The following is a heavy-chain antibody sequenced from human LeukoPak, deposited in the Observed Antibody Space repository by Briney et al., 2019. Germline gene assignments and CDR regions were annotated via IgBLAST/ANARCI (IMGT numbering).Heavy chain of an antibody. J-gene: IGHJ3*02. V-gene: IGHV4-59*08. Sequence: PSETLSLTCSVSGGSISNFYWSWIRQPPGKGLEWIAYIHYSGQTNQNPSLSGRVTISLDTPENQVSLRLSSVMAADTAVYYCARAGSSGWYRNAFDIWGQGTLVTGSS. CDR3: ARAGSSGWYRNAFDI. CDR1: GGSISNFY. D-gene: IGHD6-19*01. CDR2: IHYSGQT.